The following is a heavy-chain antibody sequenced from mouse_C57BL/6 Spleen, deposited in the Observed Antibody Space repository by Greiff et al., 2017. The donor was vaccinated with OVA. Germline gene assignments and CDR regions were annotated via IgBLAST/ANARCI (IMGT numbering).Heavy chain of an antibody. Sequence: VQRVESGAELVRPGTSVKVSCKASGYAFTNYLIEWVKQRPGQGLEWIGVINPGSGGTNYNEKFKGKATLTADKSSSTAYMQLSSLTSEDSAVYFCARGEGAMDYWGQGTSVTVSS. J-gene: IGHJ4*01. V-gene: IGHV1-54*01. CDR2: INPGSGGT. CDR3: ARGEGAMDY. CDR1: GYAFTNYL.